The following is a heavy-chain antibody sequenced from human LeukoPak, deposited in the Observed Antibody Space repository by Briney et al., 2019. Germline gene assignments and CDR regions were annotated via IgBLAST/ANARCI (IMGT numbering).Heavy chain of an antibody. CDR2: IAPSSGTT. CDR1: GYTFTSNY. J-gene: IGHJ3*02. Sequence: ASVKVSCKASGYTFTSNYMHWVRQAPGQGLEWMGVIAPSSGTTSYAQKFQGRVTMTRDTSVTTAYMELNNLRSDDTAVYYCARANQGRAFDIWGQGTMVTVSS. D-gene: IGHD1-14*01. V-gene: IGHV1-46*01. CDR3: ARANQGRAFDI.